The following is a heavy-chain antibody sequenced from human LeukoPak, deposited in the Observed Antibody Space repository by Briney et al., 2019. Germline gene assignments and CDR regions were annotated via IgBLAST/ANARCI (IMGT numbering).Heavy chain of an antibody. J-gene: IGHJ6*02. CDR3: ARDLLLDDYDYGMDV. CDR1: GLTFSSYA. Sequence: GGSLSHSRAASGLTFSSYAIHWVRQSPGKGLEWLAAISYDGGNKYFTDSVKGRFIIARHDSKNTLSLQMISLRAEDTAMYYCARDLLLDDYDYGMDVWGQGPLVTVSS. D-gene: IGHD2-15*01. CDR2: ISYDGGNK. V-gene: IGHV3-30-3*01.